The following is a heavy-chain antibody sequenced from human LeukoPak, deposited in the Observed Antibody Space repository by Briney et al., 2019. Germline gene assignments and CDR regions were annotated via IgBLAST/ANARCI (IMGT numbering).Heavy chain of an antibody. J-gene: IGHJ6*04. CDR3: ARFRAARPWLMDV. D-gene: IGHD6-6*01. Sequence: PSETLSLTCTVSGGSISSSSYYWGWIRQPPGKGLEWIGSIYYSGSTYYNPSLKSRVTISVDTSKNQFSLKLSSVTAADTAVYYCARFRAARPWLMDVWGKGTTVTVSS. CDR1: GGSISSSSYY. V-gene: IGHV4-39*07. CDR2: IYYSGST.